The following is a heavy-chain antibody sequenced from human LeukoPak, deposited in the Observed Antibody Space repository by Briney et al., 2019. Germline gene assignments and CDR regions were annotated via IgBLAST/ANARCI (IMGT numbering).Heavy chain of an antibody. CDR1: GYTFTGYY. D-gene: IGHD2-2*01. V-gene: IGHV1-2*06. CDR3: AREEGAYCSSTSCSFEKYNWFDP. Sequence: ASVKVSCKASGYTFTGYYMHWVRQAPGQGLDWMGRINPNSGGTNYAQKFQGRVTMTRDTSISTAYMELSRLRSDDTAVYYCAREEGAYCSSTSCSFEKYNWFDPWGQGTLVTVSS. CDR2: INPNSGGT. J-gene: IGHJ5*02.